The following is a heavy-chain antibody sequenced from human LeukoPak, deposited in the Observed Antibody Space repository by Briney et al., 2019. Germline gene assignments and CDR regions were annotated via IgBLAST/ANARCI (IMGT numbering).Heavy chain of an antibody. V-gene: IGHV3-23*01. Sequence: PGGSLRLSCAASGFTFSSYAMSWVRQAPGKGLEWVSAISGSGGSTCYADSVKGRFTISRDNSKNTLYLQMNSLRAEDTAVYYCANPGVDTAMALDYWGQGTLVTVSS. CDR1: GFTFSSYA. D-gene: IGHD5-18*01. J-gene: IGHJ4*02. CDR3: ANPGVDTAMALDY. CDR2: ISGSGGST.